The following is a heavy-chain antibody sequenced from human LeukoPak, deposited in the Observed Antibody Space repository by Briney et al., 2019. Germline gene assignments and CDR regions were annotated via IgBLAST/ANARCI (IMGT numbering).Heavy chain of an antibody. J-gene: IGHJ4*02. Sequence: SETLSLTCAVYGGSFSGYYWSWIRQPPGKGLEWIGEINHSGSANYIPSLKSRVTISVDRSKNQFSLKLSSVTAADTAVYYCARGATGTLTTYNYWGQGTLVTVSS. D-gene: IGHD4-11*01. V-gene: IGHV4-34*01. CDR1: GGSFSGYY. CDR3: ARGATGTLTTYNY. CDR2: INHSGSA.